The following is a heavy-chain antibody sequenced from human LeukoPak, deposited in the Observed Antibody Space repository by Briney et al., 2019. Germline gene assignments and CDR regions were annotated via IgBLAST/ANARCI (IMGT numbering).Heavy chain of an antibody. D-gene: IGHD1-26*01. CDR3: ANLGATEAFDI. CDR1: GFTFSSYG. J-gene: IGHJ3*02. CDR2: IWYDGSSK. Sequence: GGSLRLSCAASGFTFSSYGMHWVRQAPGKGLEWVAVIWYDGSSKYYADSVKGRFTISRDNSKNTLYLQMNSLRAEDTAVYYCANLGATEAFDIWGQGTMVTVSS. V-gene: IGHV3-33*06.